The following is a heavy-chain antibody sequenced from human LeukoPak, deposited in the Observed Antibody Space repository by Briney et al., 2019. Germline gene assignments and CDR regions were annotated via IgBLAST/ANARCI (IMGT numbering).Heavy chain of an antibody. CDR1: GYTLTSYG. J-gene: IGHJ5*02. CDR3: ARDNSVRDEAWWFNP. CDR2: ISEYNGNT. D-gene: IGHD5-24*01. V-gene: IGHV1-18*01. Sequence: ASVKVSCKASGYTLTSYGINWVRQAPGQGLEWMGRISEYNGNTHYAQKLQDRVTMTTDTSTNTAYMELRSLRSEDTAVYYCARDNSVRDEAWWFNPWGQGTLVTVSS.